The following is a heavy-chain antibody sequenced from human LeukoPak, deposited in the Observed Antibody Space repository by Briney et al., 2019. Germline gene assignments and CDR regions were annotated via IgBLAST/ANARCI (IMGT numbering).Heavy chain of an antibody. J-gene: IGHJ5*02. CDR3: ARLEGALFDP. CDR2: IYYSGST. V-gene: IGHV4-59*01. D-gene: IGHD1-26*01. CDR1: GGSISSYY. Sequence: PSETLSLTCTVSGGSISSYYWSWIRQPPGKGLEWIGYIYYSGSTNYNPSLKSRVTISVDTSKNQFSLKLSSVTAADTAVYYCARLEGALFDPWGQGTLVTVSS.